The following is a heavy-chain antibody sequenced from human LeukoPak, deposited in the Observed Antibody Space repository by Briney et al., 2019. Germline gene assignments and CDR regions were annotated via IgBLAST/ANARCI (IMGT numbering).Heavy chain of an antibody. CDR2: ISSTGDTI. CDR1: GFTFSSHT. Sequence: GSLRLSCAASGFTFSSHTMNWVRQAPGKGLEWVSYISSTGDTIYYADSVKGRFTISRDNAKNTLYLQMNSLRAEDTAVYYCASQADSAYGDYNWGQGTLVTVSS. CDR3: ASQADSAYGDYN. D-gene: IGHD4-17*01. V-gene: IGHV3-48*04. J-gene: IGHJ4*02.